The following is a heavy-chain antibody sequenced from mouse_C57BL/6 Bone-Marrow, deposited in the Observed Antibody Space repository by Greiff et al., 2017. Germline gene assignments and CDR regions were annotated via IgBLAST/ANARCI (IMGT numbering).Heavy chain of an antibody. CDR1: GYTFTSYW. Sequence: VKLQQPGAELVKPGASVKLSCKASGYTFTSYWMHWVKQRPGQGLEWIGMIHPNSGSTNYNEKFKSKATLTVDKSSSTAYMQLSSLTSEDSAVYYCAGNYERGLAYWGQGTLVTVSA. D-gene: IGHD2-4*01. V-gene: IGHV1-64*01. CDR2: IHPNSGST. J-gene: IGHJ3*01. CDR3: AGNYERGLAY.